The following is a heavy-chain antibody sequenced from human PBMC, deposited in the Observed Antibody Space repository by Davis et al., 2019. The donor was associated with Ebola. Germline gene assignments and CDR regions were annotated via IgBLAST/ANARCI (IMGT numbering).Heavy chain of an antibody. J-gene: IGHJ6*02. Sequence: PGGSLRLSCAASGFTFSSYAMHWVRQAPGKGLEWVAVISYDGSNKYYADSVKGRFTISRDNSKNTLYLQMNSLRAEDTAVYYCARDQDIVVVPAAHNGMDVWGQGTTVTVSS. CDR2: ISYDGSNK. V-gene: IGHV3-30-3*01. CDR3: ARDQDIVVVPAAHNGMDV. D-gene: IGHD2-2*01. CDR1: GFTFSSYA.